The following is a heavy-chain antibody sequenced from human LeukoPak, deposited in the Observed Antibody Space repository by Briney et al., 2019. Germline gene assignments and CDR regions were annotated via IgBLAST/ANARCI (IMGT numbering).Heavy chain of an antibody. CDR1: GFTVSSNY. V-gene: IGHV3-23*01. D-gene: IGHD2-2*01. J-gene: IGHJ4*02. CDR3: AKAHCSPTSCSRIDY. CDR2: ISGSGGST. Sequence: GGSLRLSCAASGFTVSSNYMSWVRQAPGKGLGWVSAISGSGGSTFYADSVKARFTISRDNSKNTVYLQMSGLRAEDTALYYCAKAHCSPTSCSRIDYWGQGTLVTVSS.